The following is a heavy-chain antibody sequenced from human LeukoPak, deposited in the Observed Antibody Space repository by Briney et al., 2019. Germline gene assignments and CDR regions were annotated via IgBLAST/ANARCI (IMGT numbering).Heavy chain of an antibody. V-gene: IGHV3-74*01. CDR2: INTDGSST. CDR3: ARRVIAVGLDY. Sequence: GGSLRLSCAASGFTFSSYWMHWVRQAPGKGLLWVSRINTDGSSTYYADSVKGRFTISRDNAKNSVFLQMNSLRAEDTAVYYCARRVIAVGLDYWGQGTLVTVSS. CDR1: GFTFSSYW. J-gene: IGHJ4*02. D-gene: IGHD2-21*01.